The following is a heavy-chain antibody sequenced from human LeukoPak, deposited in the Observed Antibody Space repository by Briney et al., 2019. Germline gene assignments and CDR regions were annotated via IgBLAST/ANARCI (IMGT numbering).Heavy chain of an antibody. CDR3: ARGRITIFGVPKFYFDC. D-gene: IGHD3-3*01. CDR2: IYYSGST. CDR1: GGSISSYY. Sequence: PSETLSLTCTVSGGSISSYYWSWIRQPPGKGLEWIGYIYYSGSTNYNPSLKSRVTISVDTSKIQFSLKLSSVTAADTAVYYCARGRITIFGVPKFYFDCWGQRTLVTVSS. V-gene: IGHV4-59*01. J-gene: IGHJ4*01.